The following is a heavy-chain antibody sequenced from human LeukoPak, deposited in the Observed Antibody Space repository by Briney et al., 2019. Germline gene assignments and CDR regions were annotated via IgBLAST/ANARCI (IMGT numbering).Heavy chain of an antibody. CDR1: GGSFSGYY. CDR2: INHSGST. J-gene: IGHJ5*02. Sequence: PSETLSLTCAVYGGSFSGYYWSWIRQPPGKGLEWIGEINHSGSTNYNPSLKSRVTISVDTSKNQFSLSLRSVTAADTAVYYCARSYYDTRGRFDPWGQGTLVTVSS. CDR3: ARSYYDTRGRFDP. V-gene: IGHV4-34*01. D-gene: IGHD3-22*01.